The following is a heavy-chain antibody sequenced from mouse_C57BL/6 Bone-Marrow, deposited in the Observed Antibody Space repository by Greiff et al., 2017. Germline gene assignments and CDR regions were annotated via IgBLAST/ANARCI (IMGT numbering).Heavy chain of an antibody. CDR2: IYPGDGDT. Sequence: VQLQQSGPELVKPGASVKISCKASGYAFSSSWMNWVKQRPGKGLEWIGRIYPGDGDTNYNGKFKGKATLTADKSSSTAYMQLSRLTSEDSAVYFCANIYYYGSSHFFYAMDYWGQGTSVTVSS. D-gene: IGHD1-1*01. CDR1: GYAFSSSW. V-gene: IGHV1-82*01. CDR3: ANIYYYGSSHFFYAMDY. J-gene: IGHJ4*01.